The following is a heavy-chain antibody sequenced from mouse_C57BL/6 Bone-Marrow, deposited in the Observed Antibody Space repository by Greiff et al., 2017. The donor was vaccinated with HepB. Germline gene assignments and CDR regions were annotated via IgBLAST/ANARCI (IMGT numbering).Heavy chain of an antibody. J-gene: IGHJ2*01. CDR3: ASYLGALDY. CDR2: IDPSDGNT. D-gene: IGHD5-5*01. V-gene: IGHV1-52*01. Sequence: QVQLQQSGAELVRPGSSVKLSCKASGYTFTSYWMQWVKQRPIQGLEWIGNIDPSDGNTYYNQKFKDKATLTVDKSSSTAYMQLRSLTSEDSAVYFCASYLGALDYWGQGTTLTVSS. CDR1: GYTFTSYW.